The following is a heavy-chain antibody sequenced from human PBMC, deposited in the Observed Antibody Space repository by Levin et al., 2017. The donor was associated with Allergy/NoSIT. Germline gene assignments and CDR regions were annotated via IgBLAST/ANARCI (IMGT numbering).Heavy chain of an antibody. CDR2: ISYDGSNK. Sequence: GESLKISCAASGFTFSSYAMHWVRQAPGKGLEWVAVISYDGSNKYYADSVKGRFTISRDNSKNTLYLQMNSLRAEDTAVYYCARLGASWRTDAFDIWGQGTMVTVSS. CDR3: ARLGASWRTDAFDI. CDR1: GFTFSSYA. D-gene: IGHD2-2*01. J-gene: IGHJ3*02. V-gene: IGHV3-30-3*01.